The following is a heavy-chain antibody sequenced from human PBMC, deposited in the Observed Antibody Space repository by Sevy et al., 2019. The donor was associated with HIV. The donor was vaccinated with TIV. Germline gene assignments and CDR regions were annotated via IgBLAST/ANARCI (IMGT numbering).Heavy chain of an antibody. CDR2: IWYDGSNK. Sequence: GGSLRLSCAASGFTFSSYGMHWVRQAPGKGLGWVAVIWYDGSNKYYADSVKGRFTISRDNSKNTLYLQMNSLRAEDTAVYYCARGAGGERNYYYYYGMDVWGQGTTVTVSS. V-gene: IGHV3-33*01. CDR3: ARGAGGERNYYYYYGMDV. CDR1: GFTFSSYG. D-gene: IGHD3-16*01. J-gene: IGHJ6*02.